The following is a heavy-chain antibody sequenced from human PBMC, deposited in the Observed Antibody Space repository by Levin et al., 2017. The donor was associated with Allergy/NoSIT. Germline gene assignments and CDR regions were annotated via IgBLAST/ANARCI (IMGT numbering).Heavy chain of an antibody. CDR1: GYSFANSW. CDR2: IYPYDSDT. V-gene: IGHV5-51*01. J-gene: IGHJ4*02. D-gene: IGHD6-6*01. CDR3: ARLVTARLDY. Sequence: PGGSLRLSCKGSGYSFANSWIGWVRQRPGKGLEWMGSIYPYDSDTRYSPSFEGQVTFSADKSNNTAYLQWSSLRASDSAMYYCARLVTARLDYWGQGALVTVSS.